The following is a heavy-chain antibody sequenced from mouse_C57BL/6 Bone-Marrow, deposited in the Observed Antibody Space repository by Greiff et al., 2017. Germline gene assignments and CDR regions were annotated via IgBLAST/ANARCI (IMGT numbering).Heavy chain of an antibody. D-gene: IGHD1-1*01. CDR2: ISDGGSYT. V-gene: IGHV5-4*01. J-gene: IGHJ4*01. CDR1: GFTFSSYA. Sequence: EVKLVESGGGLVKPGGSLKLSCAASGFTFSSYAMSWVRQTPEKRLEWVATISDGGSYTYYPDNVKGRFTISRDNAKNNLYLQMSHLKSEDTAMYYCAREAITTVVALYYYAMDYWGQGTSVTVSS. CDR3: AREAITTVVALYYYAMDY.